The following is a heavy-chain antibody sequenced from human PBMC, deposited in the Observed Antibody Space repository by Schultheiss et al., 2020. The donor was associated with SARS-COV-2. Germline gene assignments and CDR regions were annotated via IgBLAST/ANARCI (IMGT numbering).Heavy chain of an antibody. CDR1: GGSISSYY. Sequence: SETLSLTCTVSGGSISSYYWSWIRQPPGKGLEWIGYIYYSGSTNYNPSLKSRVTISVDTSKNQFSLKLSSVTVADTAVYYCARGGSGYYDTNWGQGTLVTVSS. CDR2: IYYSGST. D-gene: IGHD3-3*01. J-gene: IGHJ4*02. V-gene: IGHV4-59*01. CDR3: ARGGSGYYDTN.